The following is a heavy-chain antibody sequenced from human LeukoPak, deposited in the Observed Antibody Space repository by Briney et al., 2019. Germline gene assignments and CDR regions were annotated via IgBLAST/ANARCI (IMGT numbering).Heavy chain of an antibody. CDR1: GFAFGDYA. CDR2: IYSGGGT. CDR3: ASPIHDYGVAEL. V-gene: IGHV3-53*01. Sequence: GGSLRLSCTSSGFAFGDYAMTWFRQAPGKGLEWVSVIYSGGGTSYADSVKGRFTISRDKSKNTVYLQMNSLRVEDTAVYYCASPIHDYGVAELWGQGTLVTVSS. D-gene: IGHD4/OR15-4a*01. J-gene: IGHJ4*02.